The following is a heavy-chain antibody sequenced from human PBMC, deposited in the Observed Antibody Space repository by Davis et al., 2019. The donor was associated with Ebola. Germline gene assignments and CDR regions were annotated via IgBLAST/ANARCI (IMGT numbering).Heavy chain of an antibody. CDR1: GFTFSNSS. J-gene: IGHJ6*02. D-gene: IGHD3-10*01. CDR2: LSSSSSAI. Sequence: GESLKISCAASGFTFSNSSMNWVRQAPGKGLEWVSYLSSSSSAIYYADSVKGRFTISRDNAKNSLFLQVNSLRAEDTAVYFCAILGPTSWFGVPSTHYVMDVWGHGTTVTVSS. CDR3: AILGPTSWFGVPSTHYVMDV. V-gene: IGHV3-48*04.